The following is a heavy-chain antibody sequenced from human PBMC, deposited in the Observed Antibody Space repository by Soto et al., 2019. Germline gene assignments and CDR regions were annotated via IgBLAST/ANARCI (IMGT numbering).Heavy chain of an antibody. D-gene: IGHD3-3*02. Sequence: GGSLRLSCAASVFTFSDYYMSWIRQAPGKGLEWVSYISSSGSTIYYADSVKGRFTISRDNAKNSLYLQMNSLRAEDTAVYYCARDVSRHRVYYYYGMDVWGQGTTVTVSS. CDR3: ARDVSRHRVYYYYGMDV. CDR2: ISSSGSTI. V-gene: IGHV3-11*01. J-gene: IGHJ6*02. CDR1: VFTFSDYY.